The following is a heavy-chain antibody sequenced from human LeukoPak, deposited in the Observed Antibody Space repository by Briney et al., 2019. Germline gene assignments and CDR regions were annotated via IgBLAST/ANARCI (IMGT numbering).Heavy chain of an antibody. J-gene: IGHJ4*02. Sequence: PGGSLRLSCAASGVTFSSYGMHCVRQAPGKGLEWGAFIRYDGSNKYYADSVKGRFTISRDNSKNTLYLQRNSLRSEDTAVYYCAKDALERVATIQGPSGYWGQGTLVTVSS. CDR1: GVTFSSYG. CDR2: IRYDGSNK. V-gene: IGHV3-30*02. D-gene: IGHD5-12*01. CDR3: AKDALERVATIQGPSGY.